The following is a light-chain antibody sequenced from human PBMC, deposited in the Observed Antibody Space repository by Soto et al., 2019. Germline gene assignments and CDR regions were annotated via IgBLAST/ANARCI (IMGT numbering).Light chain of an antibody. CDR2: DVS. CDR1: SSYVGGYNY. J-gene: IGLJ2*01. Sequence: QSVLTQPRSLSGSPGQSVTISCTGTSSYVGGYNYVSWYQQHPGKAPKLMIYDVSKRPSGVPDRFYGSKSGNTASLTISGLQAEDEADYYCCSYAGSYTFVVFGGGTKLTV. V-gene: IGLV2-11*01. CDR3: CSYAGSYTFVV.